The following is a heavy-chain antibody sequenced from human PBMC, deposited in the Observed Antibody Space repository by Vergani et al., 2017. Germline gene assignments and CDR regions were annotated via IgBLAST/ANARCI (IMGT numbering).Heavy chain of an antibody. V-gene: IGHV4-59*12. Sequence: QVQLQESGPGLVKPSETLSLTCTVSAGSISSYYWTWIRQPPGKGLALLGFIYSSGSTYYNPSLKSRVTISVDTSKNQFSLKLSSVTAADTAVYYCARDVGPMAGYGMDVWGQGTTVTVSS. CDR1: AGSISSYY. D-gene: IGHD1-26*01. CDR3: ARDVGPMAGYGMDV. CDR2: IYSSGST. J-gene: IGHJ6*02.